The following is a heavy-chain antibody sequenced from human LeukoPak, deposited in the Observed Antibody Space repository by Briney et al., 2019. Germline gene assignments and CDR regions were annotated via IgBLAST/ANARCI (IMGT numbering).Heavy chain of an antibody. CDR3: ARERFVLRYFDY. Sequence: ASETLSLTCAVYGGSFSGYYWSWIRQPPGKGLEWIGEINHSGSTNYNPSLKSRVTISVDTSKNQFSLKLSSVTAADRAVYYCARERFVLRYFDYWGQGTLVTVSS. CDR1: GGSFSGYY. D-gene: IGHD3-9*01. J-gene: IGHJ4*02. V-gene: IGHV4-34*01. CDR2: INHSGST.